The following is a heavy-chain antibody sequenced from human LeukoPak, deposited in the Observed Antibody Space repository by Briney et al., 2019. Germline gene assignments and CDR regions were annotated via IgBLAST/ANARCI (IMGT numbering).Heavy chain of an antibody. Sequence: SQTLSLTCTVSGGSISSGTYYWSWIRQPAGKGPEWIGRIYTSGSTNYNSSLKSRVTISVDTSKNQFSLKLSSVTAADTAVYYCAREYYDLWSGSLRFDYWGQGTLVTVSS. V-gene: IGHV4-61*02. D-gene: IGHD3-3*01. CDR3: AREYYDLWSGSLRFDY. CDR2: IYTSGST. CDR1: GGSISSGTYY. J-gene: IGHJ4*02.